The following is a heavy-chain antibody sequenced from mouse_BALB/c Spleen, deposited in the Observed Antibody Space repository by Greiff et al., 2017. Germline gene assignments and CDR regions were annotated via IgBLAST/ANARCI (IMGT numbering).Heavy chain of an antibody. V-gene: IGHV3-6*01. CDR1: GYSITSGYY. D-gene: IGHD2-12*01. J-gene: IGHJ2*01. Sequence: VQLKESGPGLVKPSQSLSLTCSVTGYSITSGYYWNWIRQFPGNKLEWMGYISYDGSNNYNPSLKSRISITRDTSKNQFFLQLNSVTTEDTATYYCARDYDGHFDYWGQGTTLTVSS. CDR3: ARDYDGHFDY. CDR2: ISYDGSN.